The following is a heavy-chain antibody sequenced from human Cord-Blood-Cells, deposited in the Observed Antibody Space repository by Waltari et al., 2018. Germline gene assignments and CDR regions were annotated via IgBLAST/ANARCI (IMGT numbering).Heavy chain of an antibody. J-gene: IGHJ3*02. Sequence: EVQLVESGGGLVQPGGSLRLSCAASGLTFSSYWMSWVRQAPGKGLDGVANIKQDGSAKYYVDSVKGRFTISRYNAKNSLYLQMNSLRAEDTAVYYCARGNDAFDIWGQGTMVTVSS. V-gene: IGHV3-7*01. CDR2: IKQDGSAK. CDR3: ARGNDAFDI. CDR1: GLTFSSYW.